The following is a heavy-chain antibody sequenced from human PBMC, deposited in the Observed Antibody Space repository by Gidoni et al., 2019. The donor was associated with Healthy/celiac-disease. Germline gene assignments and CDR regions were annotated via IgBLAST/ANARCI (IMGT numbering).Heavy chain of an antibody. D-gene: IGHD6-13*01. CDR2: IYYSGST. CDR3: ASFSLVHFDY. V-gene: IGHV4-59*01. Sequence: QVQLQESGPGLVKPSETLSLTCTVSGGSISSYYWSWIRQPPGKGLEWIGYIYYSGSTNYNPSLKSRVTISVDTSKNQFSLKLSSVTAADTAVYYCASFSLVHFDYWGQGTLVTVSS. J-gene: IGHJ4*02. CDR1: GGSISSYY.